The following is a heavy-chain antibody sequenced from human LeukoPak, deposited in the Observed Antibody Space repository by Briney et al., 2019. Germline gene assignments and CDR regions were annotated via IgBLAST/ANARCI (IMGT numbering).Heavy chain of an antibody. Sequence: GGSLRLSCAASGFTFSDYPMHWVRQAPGKGLEWVAVISYDAINKYYPDSVKGRFTISRDNSNNTLYLQINTLRFQDTAMYYCAKDGGSYSLDYWGLGTLVTVSS. V-gene: IGHV3-30*04. CDR1: GFTFSDYP. CDR2: ISYDAINK. D-gene: IGHD1-26*01. CDR3: AKDGGSYSLDY. J-gene: IGHJ4*02.